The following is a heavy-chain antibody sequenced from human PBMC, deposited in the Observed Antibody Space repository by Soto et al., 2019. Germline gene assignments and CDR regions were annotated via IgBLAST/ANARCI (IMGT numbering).Heavy chain of an antibody. D-gene: IGHD3-10*01. CDR1: GFTFSSYA. Sequence: EVQLLESGGGLVQPGGSLRLSCAASGFTFSSYAMSWVRQAPGKGLEWVSTISGSGGSAYSDDSVKGRFTISRDNSKTTLYLQMNSLRADDKAVYFCAKQTGSGTPDYYSMDVWCQGTTVTVS. CDR3: AKQTGSGTPDYYSMDV. V-gene: IGHV3-23*01. J-gene: IGHJ6*02. CDR2: ISGSGGSA.